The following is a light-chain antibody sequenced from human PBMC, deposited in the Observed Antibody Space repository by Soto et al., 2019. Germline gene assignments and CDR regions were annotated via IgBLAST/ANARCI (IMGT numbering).Light chain of an antibody. CDR3: QQYGNLPLT. V-gene: IGKV3-20*01. CDR2: GVS. CDR1: QSVRSDY. Sequence: EIVLTQSPNTLCLSPGQRATLSCRASQSVRSDYFAWYQQKPGQAPRVIIFGVSTRDTGVPDRFSGSGSGTDFTLTISRLEPEDFELYYCQQYGNLPLTFGGGTKVDIK. J-gene: IGKJ4*01.